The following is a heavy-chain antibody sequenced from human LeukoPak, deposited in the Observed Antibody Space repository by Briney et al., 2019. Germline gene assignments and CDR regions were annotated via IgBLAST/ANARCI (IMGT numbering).Heavy chain of an antibody. Sequence: GGSLRLSCAASGFTFSSYEMNWVRQAPGKGLEWVSYIIFSGSTIYNADSVKGRFTISRDNAKNSLYVQMNSLRAEDTAVYYCARGGYYDSSGYYYVGYFHHWGQGTLVTVSS. J-gene: IGHJ1*01. D-gene: IGHD3-22*01. CDR2: IIFSGSTI. CDR1: GFTFSSYE. V-gene: IGHV3-48*03. CDR3: ARGGYYDSSGYYYVGYFHH.